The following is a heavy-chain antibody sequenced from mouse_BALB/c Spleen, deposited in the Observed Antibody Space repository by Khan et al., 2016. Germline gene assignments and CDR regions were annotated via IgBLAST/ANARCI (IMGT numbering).Heavy chain of an antibody. Sequence: EVKLLESGGGLVQPGGSLKLSCAASGFAFSRYWMSWVRQAPGKGLEWIGEINPDSSTINYTPSLKDKFIISRDNPKNTLYLQMSKVRSEDKALYYCARAGYYGYVAYWGEGTLVTVAA. D-gene: IGHD1-1*01. CDR1: GFAFSRYW. J-gene: IGHJ3*01. V-gene: IGHV4-1*02. CDR3: ARAGYYGYVAY. CDR2: INPDSSTI.